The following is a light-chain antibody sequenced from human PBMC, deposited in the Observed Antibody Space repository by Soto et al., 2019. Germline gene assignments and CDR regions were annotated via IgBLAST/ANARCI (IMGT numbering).Light chain of an antibody. CDR3: AAWDDSMNGFYV. J-gene: IGLJ1*01. CDR2: SNN. V-gene: IGLV1-44*01. CDR1: SSNIGSNT. Sequence: QSALTQPTSASGTPCQRVTISCSGSSSNIGSNTVNWYQQLPGTAPKLLIYSNNQRPSGVPDRFSGSKSGTSASLAISGLQSEDEADYYCAAWDDSMNGFYVFGTGTKVTVL.